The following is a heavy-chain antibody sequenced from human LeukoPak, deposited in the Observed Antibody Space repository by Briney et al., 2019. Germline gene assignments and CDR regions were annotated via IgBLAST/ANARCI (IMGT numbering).Heavy chain of an antibody. J-gene: IGHJ6*04. V-gene: IGHV3-30*03. CDR1: GFTFSSYG. D-gene: IGHD3-10*01. CDR2: ISYDGSNK. Sequence: PGGSLRLSCAASGFTFSSYGMHWVRQAPGKGLEWVAVISYDGSNKYYADSVKGRFTISRDNSKNTLYLQMNSLRAEDTAVYYCARTEFQTPISGLRYYYYGMDVWGKGTTVTVSS. CDR3: ARTEFQTPISGLRYYYYGMDV.